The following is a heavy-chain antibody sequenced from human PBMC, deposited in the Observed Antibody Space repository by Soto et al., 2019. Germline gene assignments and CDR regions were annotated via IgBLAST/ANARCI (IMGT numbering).Heavy chain of an antibody. J-gene: IGHJ4*02. V-gene: IGHV1-18*01. Sequence: ASVKVSCKTSGYTFTSYGISWVRQAPGQGLEWMGWISTDKGKTNYAQKFQGRVTMTTDTSTSTAYMELRSLRSDDAAVYYCATRSPAFDFWGQGTLVTVSS. CDR2: ISTDKGKT. CDR3: ATRSPAFDF. CDR1: GYTFTSYG.